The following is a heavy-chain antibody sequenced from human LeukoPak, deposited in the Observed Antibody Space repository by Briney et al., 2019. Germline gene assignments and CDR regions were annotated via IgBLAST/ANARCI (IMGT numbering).Heavy chain of an antibody. CDR2: IYSSGSI. V-gene: IGHV4-61*02. CDR1: GGSISSGSYY. D-gene: IGHD6-6*01. J-gene: IGHJ4*02. Sequence: SETLSLTCTVSGGSISSGSYYWSWIRLPAGKGLEWIGRIYSSGSIDYSPSLKSRVTISLDTSKNHFSLMVTSVTVADAAVYYCARERRGIADRGGGYFDSWGQGAPVTVSS. CDR3: ARERRGIADRGGGYFDS.